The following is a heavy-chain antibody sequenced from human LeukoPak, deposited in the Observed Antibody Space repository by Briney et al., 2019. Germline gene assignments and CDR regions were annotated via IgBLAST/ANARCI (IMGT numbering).Heavy chain of an antibody. Sequence: QTGESLRLSCAASGFTFSSYGMHWVRQAPGKGLEWVAVISYDGSNKYYADSVKGRFTISRDNSKNTLYLQMNSLRVEDTAVYWGASCYGTYEDYDGLDVWGQGTTVTVSS. V-gene: IGHV3-30*03. CDR2: ISYDGSNK. J-gene: IGHJ6*02. D-gene: IGHD2-2*01. CDR1: GFTFSSYG. CDR3: ASCYGTYEDYDGLDV.